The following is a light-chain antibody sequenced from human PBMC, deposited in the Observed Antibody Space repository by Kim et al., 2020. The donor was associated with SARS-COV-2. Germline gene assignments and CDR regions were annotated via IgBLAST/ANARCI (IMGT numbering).Light chain of an antibody. Sequence: PGGTAIITWEENNIGGKSVHWYQQKAGQSPVLVIRYDSDRPSGIPKRFSGSNSGNTATLTISGVEDGDEADYYCQVWNSDNDDRGVFGGGTQLTVL. V-gene: IGLV3-21*01. CDR3: QVWNSDNDDRGV. J-gene: IGLJ3*02. CDR2: YDS. CDR1: NIGGKS.